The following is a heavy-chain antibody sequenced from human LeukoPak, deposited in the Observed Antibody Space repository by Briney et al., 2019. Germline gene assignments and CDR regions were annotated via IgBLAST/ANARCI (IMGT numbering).Heavy chain of an antibody. J-gene: IGHJ3*02. CDR1: GFSFSSHW. Sequence: GGSLRLSCAASGFSFSSHWVHWVRQAPGKGLVWVSSISSSSSYIYYADSVKGRFTISRDNAKNSLYLQMNSLRAEDTAVYYCARAKGDAFDIWGQGTMVTVSS. CDR3: ARAKGDAFDI. CDR2: ISSSSSYI. V-gene: IGHV3-21*01.